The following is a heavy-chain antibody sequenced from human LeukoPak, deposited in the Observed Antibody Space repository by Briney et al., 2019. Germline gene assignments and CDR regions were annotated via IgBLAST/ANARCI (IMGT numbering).Heavy chain of an antibody. D-gene: IGHD2-21*02. CDR1: GYTFISYY. CDR3: ARSGGDAIRPIDY. Sequence: ASVKVSCKASGYTFISYYIHWVRQAPGQGLEWMGIINPSVGSTRYAQKFKGRVTMTRNTSTRTVYMEMSSLRSEDTAVYYCARSGGDAIRPIDYWGQGTLVTVPS. CDR2: INPSVGST. J-gene: IGHJ4*02. V-gene: IGHV1-46*01.